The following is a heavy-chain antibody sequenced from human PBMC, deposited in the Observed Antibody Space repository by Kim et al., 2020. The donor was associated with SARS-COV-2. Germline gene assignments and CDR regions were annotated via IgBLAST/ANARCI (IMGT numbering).Heavy chain of an antibody. CDR1: GGSISSYY. V-gene: IGHV4-59*01. D-gene: IGHD3-22*01. J-gene: IGHJ3*02. CDR2: IYYSGST. CDR3: ARAKVCYYDSSGYCLPDAFDI. Sequence: SETLSLTCTVSGGSISSYYWSWIRQPPGKGLEWIGYIYYSGSTNYNPSLKSRVTISVDTSKNQFSLKLSSVTAADTAVYYCARAKVCYYDSSGYCLPDAFDIWGQGTMVTVSS.